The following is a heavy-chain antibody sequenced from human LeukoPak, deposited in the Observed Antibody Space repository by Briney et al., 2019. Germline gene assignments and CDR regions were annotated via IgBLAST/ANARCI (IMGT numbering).Heavy chain of an antibody. CDR2: IYYSGST. Sequence: PSETLSLTCTVSGGSISSYYWSWIRQPPGKGLEWIGYIYYSGSTNYNPSLKSRVTISVDTSKNQFSLKLSSVTAADTAVYYCARGGEDIVVVPAATGSDYYYYYMDVWGKGTTVTISS. V-gene: IGHV4-59*01. CDR1: GGSISSYY. CDR3: ARGGEDIVVVPAATGSDYYYYYMDV. J-gene: IGHJ6*03. D-gene: IGHD2-2*01.